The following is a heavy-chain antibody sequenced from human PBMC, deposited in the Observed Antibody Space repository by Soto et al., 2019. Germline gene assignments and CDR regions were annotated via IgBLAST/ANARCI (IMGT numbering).Heavy chain of an antibody. D-gene: IGHD1-26*01. CDR2: IYHSGST. V-gene: IGHV4-38-2*02. Sequence: SETLSLTCAVSGDSISNTYYWGWVRQPPGKGLEWIASIYHSGSTYYNPSLKSRVTISMDMSKNHFSLRLRSLTATDTAVYYCVRDSPGWTGSYLYYYGMDVWGQGTTVTVSS. J-gene: IGHJ6*02. CDR3: VRDSPGWTGSYLYYYGMDV. CDR1: GDSISNTYY.